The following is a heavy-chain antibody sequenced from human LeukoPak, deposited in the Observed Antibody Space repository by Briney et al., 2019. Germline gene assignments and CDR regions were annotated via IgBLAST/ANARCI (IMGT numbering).Heavy chain of an antibody. CDR2: ISSSSSYI. CDR1: GFTVSSNY. V-gene: IGHV3-21*01. Sequence: GGSLRLSCAASGFTVSSNYMNWVRQAPGKGLEWVSSISSSSSYIYYADSVKGRFTISRDNAKNSLYLQMNSLRAEDTAVYYCARVPSLNYDILTGYSYYFDYWGQGTLVTVSS. J-gene: IGHJ4*02. CDR3: ARVPSLNYDILTGYSYYFDY. D-gene: IGHD3-9*01.